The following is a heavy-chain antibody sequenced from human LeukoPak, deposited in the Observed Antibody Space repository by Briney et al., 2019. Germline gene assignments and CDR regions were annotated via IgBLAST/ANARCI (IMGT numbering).Heavy chain of an antibody. CDR2: ISAYNSNT. D-gene: IGHD6-19*01. CDR1: GYTFTSYG. V-gene: IGHV1-18*01. J-gene: IGHJ5*02. CDR3: ARSPSSGWPNWFDP. Sequence: ASGKVSCTASGYTFTSYGISWVRQAPGQGVEGRGWISAYNSNTNYAQKLQGRVTMTIDTSTTTAYMEMRSLRSDDTAVYYCARSPSSGWPNWFDPWGQGTLVTVSS.